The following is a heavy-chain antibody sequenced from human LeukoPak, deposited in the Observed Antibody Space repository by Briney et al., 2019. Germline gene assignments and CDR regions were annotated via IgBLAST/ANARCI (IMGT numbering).Heavy chain of an antibody. J-gene: IGHJ4*02. CDR3: ARSYSRVGFDF. D-gene: IGHD6-13*01. CDR1: AFTFSNAW. Sequence: GGSLRLSCAASAFTFSNAWMSWVRHAPGKGLEWVGLIKTKTDGGTTDYGAPVKGRFTIPRDHSKNTLYLQMHSLKTEDTAVYYCARSYSRVGFDFWGQGTLVTVSS. V-gene: IGHV3-15*01. CDR2: IKTKTDGGTT.